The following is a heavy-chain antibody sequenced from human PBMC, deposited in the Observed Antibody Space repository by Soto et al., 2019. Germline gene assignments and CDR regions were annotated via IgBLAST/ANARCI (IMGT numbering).Heavy chain of an antibody. D-gene: IGHD2-15*01. J-gene: IGHJ4*02. CDR3: ARWKLLPLRGYFDY. CDR2: IYYSGST. V-gene: IGHV4-59*01. Sequence: PSETLSLTCTVSGGSISSYYWSWIRQPPGKGLEWIGYIYYSGSTNYNPSLKSRVTISVDTSKNQFSLKLSSVTAADTAVYYCARWKLLPLRGYFDYWGQGTLVTVSS. CDR1: GGSISSYY.